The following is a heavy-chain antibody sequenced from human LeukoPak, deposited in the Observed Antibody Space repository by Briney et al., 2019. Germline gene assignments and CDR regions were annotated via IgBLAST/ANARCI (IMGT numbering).Heavy chain of an antibody. CDR2: IYYSGST. CDR1: GGSISSSGYY. V-gene: IGHV4-39*07. D-gene: IGHD2-15*01. Sequence: SETLSLTCTVSGGSISSSGYYWVWIRQPPGKELEWIGSIYYSGSTYYNPSLKSRVTISVDMSKNQFSLKLSSVTAADTAVYYCARTAIQWSRPRYFDYWGQGTLVTVSS. J-gene: IGHJ4*02. CDR3: ARTAIQWSRPRYFDY.